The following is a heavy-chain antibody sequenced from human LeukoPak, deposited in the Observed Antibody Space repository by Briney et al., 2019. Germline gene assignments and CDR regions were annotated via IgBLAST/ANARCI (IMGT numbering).Heavy chain of an antibody. CDR2: IYYKGST. CDR3: ARVKEGVSAPLGFDY. CDR1: SGSISGYY. V-gene: IGHV4-59*01. D-gene: IGHD5/OR15-5a*01. Sequence: SETLSLTCTVSSGSISGYYWSWIRQPPGKGLEWIGYIYYKGSTNYNPSLKSRVTIPVDTSKNQFSLKLASVTAADTAVYYCARVKEGVSAPLGFDYRGQGTLVTVSS. J-gene: IGHJ4*02.